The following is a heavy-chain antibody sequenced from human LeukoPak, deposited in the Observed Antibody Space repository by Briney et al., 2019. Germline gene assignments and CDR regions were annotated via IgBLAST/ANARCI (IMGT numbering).Heavy chain of an antibody. D-gene: IGHD6-19*01. CDR1: GGSISSGDYY. CDR3: ARLPGSIAVAGWNY. Sequence: PSETLSLTCTVSGGSISSGDYYWSWIRQPPGKGLEWIGSIYYSGSTYYNPSLKSRVTISVDTSKNQFSLKLSSVTAADTAVYYCARLPGSIAVAGWNYWGQGTLVTVSS. V-gene: IGHV4-39*01. J-gene: IGHJ4*02. CDR2: IYYSGST.